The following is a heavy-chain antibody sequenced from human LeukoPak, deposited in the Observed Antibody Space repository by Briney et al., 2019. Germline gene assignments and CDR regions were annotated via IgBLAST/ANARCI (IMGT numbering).Heavy chain of an antibody. CDR1: GFTFSSYG. J-gene: IGHJ6*02. CDR2: ISYDGSNK. V-gene: IGHV3-30*03. CDR3: GLVFITRGGPNGMDV. D-gene: IGHD6-6*01. Sequence: GGSLRLSCAASGFTFSSYGMHWVRQAPGKGLEWVAVISYDGSNKYYADSVKGRFTISRDNSKNTLYLQMNSLRAEDTAVYYCGLVFITRGGPNGMDVWGQGTTVTVSS.